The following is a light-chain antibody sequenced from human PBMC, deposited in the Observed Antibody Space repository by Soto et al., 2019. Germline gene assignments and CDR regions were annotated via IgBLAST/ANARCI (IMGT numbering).Light chain of an antibody. V-gene: IGKV1D-13*01. J-gene: IGKJ4*01. CDR2: DAS. CDR1: QGITDY. Sequence: IQMTQSRSSLSASVGERVTITCRASQGITDYLAWYQQRPGKVPKLLIYDASSLESGVPSRFSGSGSGTDFTLTISSLQPEDFAPYYCQQFNNYPITFGGGTKVDIK. CDR3: QQFNNYPIT.